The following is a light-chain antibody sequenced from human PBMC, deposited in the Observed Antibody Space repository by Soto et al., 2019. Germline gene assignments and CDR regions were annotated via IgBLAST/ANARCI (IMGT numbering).Light chain of an antibody. CDR3: YSYAGSYTWV. CDR1: SSDVGGYNY. CDR2: DVT. J-gene: IGLJ3*02. Sequence: QSALTQPRSVSGSPGQSVTISCTGTSSDVGGYNYVSWYQQHPGKAPKLMIYDVTKRPSGVPDRFSGSKSGNTASLTISGLQAEDEAHYYCYSYAGSYTWVFGGGTKLTVL. V-gene: IGLV2-11*01.